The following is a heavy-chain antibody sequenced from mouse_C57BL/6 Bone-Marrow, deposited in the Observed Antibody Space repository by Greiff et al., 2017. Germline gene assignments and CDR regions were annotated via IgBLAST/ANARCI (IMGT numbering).Heavy chain of an antibody. CDR2: IHPSDSDN. CDR1: GYTFTSYW. Sequence: VQLQQPGAELVKPGASVKVSCKASGYTFTSYWMHWVKQRPGQGLEWIGRIHPSDSDNNYNQKFKGKATLTVDTSSSTAYMQLSSLTSEDSAVYYCAIEGDGNYKGWFAYWGQGTLVTVSA. CDR3: AIEGDGNYKGWFAY. D-gene: IGHD2-1*01. V-gene: IGHV1-74*01. J-gene: IGHJ3*01.